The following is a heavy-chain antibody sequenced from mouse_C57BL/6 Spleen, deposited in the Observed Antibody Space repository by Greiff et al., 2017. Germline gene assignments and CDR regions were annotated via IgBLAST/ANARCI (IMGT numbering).Heavy chain of an antibody. Sequence: DVKLQESGPGLVKPSQSLSLTCSVTGYSITSGYYWNWIRQFPGNKLEWMGYISYDGSNNYNPSLKNRISITRDTSKNQFFLKLNSVTTEDTATYYCARDRGTGGFDYWGQGTTLTVSS. J-gene: IGHJ2*01. CDR3: ARDRGTGGFDY. CDR2: ISYDGSN. D-gene: IGHD3-3*01. V-gene: IGHV3-6*01. CDR1: GYSITSGYY.